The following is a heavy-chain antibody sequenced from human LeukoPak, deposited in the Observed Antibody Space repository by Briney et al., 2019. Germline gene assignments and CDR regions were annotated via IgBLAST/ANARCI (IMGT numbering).Heavy chain of an antibody. V-gene: IGHV3-30*03. Sequence: PGGSLRLSCGASGFTFSSYGIHWVRQAPGNGLEWVAVISYDGSNKYYAESVKGRFTISRDNSKNTLYLQMNSLRAEDTAVYYCARDGGSSWYFDYWGQGTLATVSS. CDR1: GFTFSSYG. D-gene: IGHD6-13*01. CDR2: ISYDGSNK. CDR3: ARDGGSSWYFDY. J-gene: IGHJ4*02.